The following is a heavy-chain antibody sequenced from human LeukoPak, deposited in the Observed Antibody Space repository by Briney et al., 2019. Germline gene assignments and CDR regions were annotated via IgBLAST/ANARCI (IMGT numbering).Heavy chain of an antibody. V-gene: IGHV3-9*03. CDR3: ARDWTVAVAGTDY. Sequence: PGGSLRLSCAASGFTFDDYAMHWVRQAPGKGLEWVSGISWNSGSIGYADSVKGRSTISRDNSKNTLYLQMGSLRAEDMAVYYCARDWTVAVAGTDYWGQGTLVTVSS. J-gene: IGHJ4*02. CDR1: GFTFDDYA. D-gene: IGHD6-19*01. CDR2: ISWNSGSI.